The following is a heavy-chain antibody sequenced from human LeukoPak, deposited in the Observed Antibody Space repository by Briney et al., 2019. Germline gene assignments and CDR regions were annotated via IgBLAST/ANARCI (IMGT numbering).Heavy chain of an antibody. D-gene: IGHD2-15*01. V-gene: IGHV1-8*03. J-gene: IGHJ4*02. CDR2: MNPNSGNT. CDR3: ARDPYCSGDTCYSPFDY. CDR1: GYTFTNYD. Sequence: GASVKVSCKASGYTFTNYDINWVRQATGQGLEWMGWMNPNSGNTGYAQKFQGRVTIFRNTSISTAYMELSSLRSEDTAVYYCARDPYCSGDTCYSPFDYWGQGTLVIVSS.